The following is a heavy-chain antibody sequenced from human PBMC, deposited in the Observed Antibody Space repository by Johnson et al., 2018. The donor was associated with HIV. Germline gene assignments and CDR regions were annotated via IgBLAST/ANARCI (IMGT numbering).Heavy chain of an antibody. CDR3: ARGYGVVIALLDAFDI. CDR2: MWYDGSNK. V-gene: IGHV3-30*02. D-gene: IGHD2-21*01. Sequence: QVQLVESGGGVVQPGGSLRLSCAASGFTFSNYGMHWVRQAPGKGLEWVAFMWYDGSNKYYADSVKGRFTISRDNSKNTLYLQMNSLRAEDTAVYYCARGYGVVIALLDAFDIWGQGTMVTVSS. CDR1: GFTFSNYG. J-gene: IGHJ3*02.